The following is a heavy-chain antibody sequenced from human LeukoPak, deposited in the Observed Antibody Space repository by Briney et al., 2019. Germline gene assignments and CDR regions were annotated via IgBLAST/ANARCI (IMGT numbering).Heavy chain of an antibody. D-gene: IGHD6-13*01. J-gene: IGHJ4*02. V-gene: IGHV1-69*01. Sequence: GSSVKVSCKASGGTFSSYAISWVRQAPGQGLEWMGGIIPIFGTANYAQKFQGRVTITADESTSTAYMELSSLRSEDTAVYYCASIRAGKWLQPYSSPEPRGFDYWGQGTLVTVPS. CDR3: ASIRAGKWLQPYSSPEPRGFDY. CDR2: IIPIFGTA. CDR1: GGTFSSYA.